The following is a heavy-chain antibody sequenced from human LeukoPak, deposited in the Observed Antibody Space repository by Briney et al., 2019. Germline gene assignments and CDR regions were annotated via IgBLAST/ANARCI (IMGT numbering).Heavy chain of an antibody. CDR2: IYYSGST. CDR3: ARHHGGDFDY. J-gene: IGHJ4*02. Sequence: SETLSLTYTVSGGSLSSSSYYWGWIRQPPGKGLEWIGSIYYSGSTYYNPSLKSRVTISVDTSKNQFSLKLSSVTAADTAVYYCARHHGGDFDYWGQGTLVTVSS. D-gene: IGHD3-10*01. V-gene: IGHV4-39*01. CDR1: GGSLSSSSYY.